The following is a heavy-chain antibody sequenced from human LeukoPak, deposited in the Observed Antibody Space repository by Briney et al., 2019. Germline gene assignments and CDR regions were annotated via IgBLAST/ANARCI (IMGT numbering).Heavy chain of an antibody. D-gene: IGHD4-17*01. CDR3: SNRDYGDDKEDDAFDI. Sequence: GGSLRLSCAASGFTFSSYAMSWVRQAPGKGLEWVSAISGSGGSTYYADSVKGRFTISRDNSKNTLYLQMNSLRAEDTAVYYCSNRDYGDDKEDDAFDIWGQGTMVTVSS. J-gene: IGHJ3*02. CDR1: GFTFSSYA. V-gene: IGHV3-23*01. CDR2: ISGSGGST.